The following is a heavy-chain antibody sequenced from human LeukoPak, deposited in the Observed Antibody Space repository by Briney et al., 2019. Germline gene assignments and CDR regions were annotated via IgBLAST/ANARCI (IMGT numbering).Heavy chain of an antibody. Sequence: GGSLRLSCAASGFTFSSYNMNWVRQAPGKGLEWVSYISSSSSVIYYADSVKGRFTISRDNAKNTLYLQMNSLRAEDTAVYYCARKGNAFDIWGQGTMVTVSS. CDR2: ISSSSSVI. J-gene: IGHJ3*02. CDR3: ARKGNAFDI. CDR1: GFTFSSYN. V-gene: IGHV3-21*05. D-gene: IGHD3-10*01.